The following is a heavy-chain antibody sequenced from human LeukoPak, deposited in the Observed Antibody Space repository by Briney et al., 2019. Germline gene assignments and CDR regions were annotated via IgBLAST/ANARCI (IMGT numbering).Heavy chain of an antibody. V-gene: IGHV4-59*01. CDR1: GGSIRSYY. J-gene: IGHJ5*02. CDR3: ARVKTAAGGDWFDP. CDR2: IYYSGST. Sequence: PSETLSLTCTVYGGSIRSYYWSWLRQPPGKGLEGFGYIYYSGSTNYNPSLKSRVTISVDTSKNQFSLNLTSVTAADTAVYYCARVKTAAGGDWFDPWGQGTLVTVSS. D-gene: IGHD6-13*01.